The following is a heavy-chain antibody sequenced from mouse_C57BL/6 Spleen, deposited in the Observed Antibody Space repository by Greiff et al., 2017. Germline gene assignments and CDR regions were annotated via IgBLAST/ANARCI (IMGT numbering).Heavy chain of an antibody. J-gene: IGHJ4*01. D-gene: IGHD3-3*01. V-gene: IGHV1-82*01. CDR1: GYAFSSSW. Sequence: QVQLQQSGPELVKPGASVKISCKASGYAFSSSWMNWVKQRPGKGLEWIGRIYPGDGDTNYNGKFKGKATLTADKSSSTAYMQLSSLTSEDSAVYFCASGLKGLGYAMDYWGQGTSVTVSS. CDR3: ASGLKGLGYAMDY. CDR2: IYPGDGDT.